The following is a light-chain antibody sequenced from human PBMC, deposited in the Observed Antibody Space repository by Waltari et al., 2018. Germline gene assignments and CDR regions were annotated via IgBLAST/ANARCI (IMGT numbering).Light chain of an antibody. CDR2: EVT. Sequence: QSALTQPASVSGSPGQSITISCSGTSSDVGGYNYVSWYQHHPGKAPNLMIYEVTYRPSGVSARFSGSKSGNAASLTISGLQAEDEADYYCSSYTSSSTRVFGGGTKVTVL. V-gene: IGLV2-14*01. J-gene: IGLJ2*01. CDR1: SSDVGGYNY. CDR3: SSYTSSSTRV.